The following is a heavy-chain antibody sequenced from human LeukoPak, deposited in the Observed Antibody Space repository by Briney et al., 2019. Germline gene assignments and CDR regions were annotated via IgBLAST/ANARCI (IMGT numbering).Heavy chain of an antibody. CDR3: ARAMGEPASYYYYGMDV. CDR2: ISGSGGST. CDR1: GFTFSSYA. J-gene: IGHJ6*02. V-gene: IGHV3-23*01. D-gene: IGHD1-14*01. Sequence: GGSLRLSCAASGFTFSSYAMSWVRQAPGKGLEWVSAISGSGGSTYYADSVKGRFTISRDNSKNTLYLQMNSLRAEDTAVYYCARAMGEPASYYYYGMDVWGLGTTVTVSS.